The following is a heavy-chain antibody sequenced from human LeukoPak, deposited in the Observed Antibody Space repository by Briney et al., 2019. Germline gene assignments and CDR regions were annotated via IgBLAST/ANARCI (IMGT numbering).Heavy chain of an antibody. D-gene: IGHD5-12*01. CDR1: GFTFSSYA. J-gene: IGHJ4*02. Sequence: GGSLRLSCVASGFTFSSYAMTWVRQAPGKGLEWVSSISGSGSATYHADSVRGRLTISRDNSKNTLYLQMNSLRGEDTALYYCARLGYDGYDSLKYLEYWGQGTLVTVSS. V-gene: IGHV3-23*01. CDR2: ISGSGSAT. CDR3: ARLGYDGYDSLKYLEY.